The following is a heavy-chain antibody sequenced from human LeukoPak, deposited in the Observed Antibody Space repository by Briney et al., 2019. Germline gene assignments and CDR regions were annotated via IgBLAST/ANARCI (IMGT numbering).Heavy chain of an antibody. V-gene: IGHV3-30*03. CDR1: GFTFSSYG. Sequence: PGGSLRLSCAASGFTFSSYGMHWVRQAPGKGLEWLAVISYDGSNKYYADSVKGRFTISRDNSKNTLYLQMNSLRAEDTAVYYCSRNYDYWGQGTLVTVSS. CDR2: ISYDGSNK. J-gene: IGHJ4*02. D-gene: IGHD2-2*01. CDR3: SRNYDY.